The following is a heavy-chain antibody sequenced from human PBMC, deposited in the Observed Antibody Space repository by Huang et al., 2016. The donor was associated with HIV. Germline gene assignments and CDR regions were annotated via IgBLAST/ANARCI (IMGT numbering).Heavy chain of an antibody. CDR3: TKGHYYDTNGYVAFDI. CDR2: ISYDGSSK. V-gene: IGHV3-30*18. J-gene: IGHJ3*02. Sequence: QVQLVESGGGVVRPGRSLRLYCAASRFAVSKVAMHWVREAPGKGLELMAVISYDGSSKHYADSVTGRLTISRDNSNNTLYLQMNSLTVEDTAVYYCTKGHYYDTNGYVAFDIWGQGTMVTVSS. CDR1: RFAVSKVA. D-gene: IGHD3-22*01.